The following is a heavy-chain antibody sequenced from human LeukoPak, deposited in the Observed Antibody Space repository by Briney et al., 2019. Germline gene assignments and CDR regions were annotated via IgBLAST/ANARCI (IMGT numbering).Heavy chain of an antibody. Sequence: ASVKVSFKASGYTFTGYYMHWVRQAPGQGLELMGWINPNSGSRNYAQKFQGRVTMTRDTSISTAYMELSRLRSDDTAVYYCARVGGELDFDLWGRGTLVTVSS. V-gene: IGHV1-2*02. CDR3: ARVGGELDFDL. D-gene: IGHD1-26*01. CDR2: INPNSGSR. J-gene: IGHJ2*01. CDR1: GYTFTGYY.